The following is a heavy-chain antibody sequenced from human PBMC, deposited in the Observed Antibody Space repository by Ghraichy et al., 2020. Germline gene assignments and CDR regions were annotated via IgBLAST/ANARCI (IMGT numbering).Heavy chain of an antibody. CDR3: VKVNSTFGDAPYED. CDR2: ITTTGHIL. J-gene: IGHJ4*02. D-gene: IGHD4-17*01. Sequence: GGSLRLSCAASGFSFDSYAISWVRQAPGKGLEWVSLITTTGHILDYADSVKGRFTISRDNSRNTVSLQMNSLKAEDTAEYYCVKVNSTFGDAPYEDWGQGTLVTVSS. CDR1: GFSFDSYA. V-gene: IGHV3-23*01.